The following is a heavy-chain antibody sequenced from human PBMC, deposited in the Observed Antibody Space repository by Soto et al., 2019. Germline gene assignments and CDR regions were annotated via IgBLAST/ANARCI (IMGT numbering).Heavy chain of an antibody. V-gene: IGHV4-34*01. CDR3: ARGGWLRFKPNDY. Sequence: SLTCFIYGAAFGGSYCSSSRQPPGKGLEWIGEINHSGSTNYNPSLKSRVTISVDTSKNQFSLKLSSVTAADTAVYYCARGGWLRFKPNDYWGQGTLVTVS. CDR2: INHSGST. CDR1: GAAFGGSY. D-gene: IGHD5-12*01. J-gene: IGHJ4*02.